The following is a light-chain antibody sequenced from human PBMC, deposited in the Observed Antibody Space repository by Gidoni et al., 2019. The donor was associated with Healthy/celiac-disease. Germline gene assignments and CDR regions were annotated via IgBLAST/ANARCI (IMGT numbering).Light chain of an antibody. Sequence: EIVLTQSPGTLSLSPGQSATLSCRASQSVSSSYLAWYQQKPGQSPRLLIYCASSRATGIPDRFSGSGSGTDFTLTISRLEPEDFAVYYCQQYGNSTYTFGQXTKLEIK. CDR2: CAS. V-gene: IGKV3-20*01. J-gene: IGKJ2*01. CDR3: QQYGNSTYT. CDR1: QSVSSSY.